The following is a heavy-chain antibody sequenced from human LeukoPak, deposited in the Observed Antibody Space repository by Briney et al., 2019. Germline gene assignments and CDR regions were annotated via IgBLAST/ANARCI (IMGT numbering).Heavy chain of an antibody. CDR1: GFTFSSYW. D-gene: IGHD3-3*01. V-gene: IGHV3-7*01. J-gene: IGHJ6*03. CDR2: IMQDGSEK. Sequence: GGSLRLSCAASGFTFSSYWMSWVRQAPGKGLEWVANIMQDGSEKYYVDSVEGRFTISRDNAKNSLYLQMNGLRAEDTAVYYCARVRSVRYDFWSGYYLPHYYYYMDVWGKGTTVTVSS. CDR3: ARVRSVRYDFWSGYYLPHYYYYMDV.